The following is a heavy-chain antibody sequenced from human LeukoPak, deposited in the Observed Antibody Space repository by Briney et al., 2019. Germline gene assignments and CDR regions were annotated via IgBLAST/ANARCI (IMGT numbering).Heavy chain of an antibody. D-gene: IGHD3-22*01. CDR1: GYTFTSYG. V-gene: IGHV1-18*01. CDR3: ARERGVRHFYGSSGYPV. J-gene: IGHJ4*02. Sequence: ASVKVSCKASGYTFTSYGISWVRQAPGQGLEWMGWISAYNGNTNYAQKLQGRVTMTTDTSTSTAYMELRSLRSDDTVVYYCARERGVRHFYGSSGYPVWGQGTLVTVSS. CDR2: ISAYNGNT.